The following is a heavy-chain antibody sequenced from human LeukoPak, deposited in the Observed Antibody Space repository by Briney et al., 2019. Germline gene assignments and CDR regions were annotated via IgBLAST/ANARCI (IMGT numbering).Heavy chain of an antibody. Sequence: GASVKVSCKASGYTFTSYGISWVRQAPGQGLEWMGWISAYNGNTNYAQKLQGRVTITSDTSASTAYMARRRLRSDDTAIYYFARVPRGSGSYPHDYWGQGTLATVSS. CDR1: GYTFTSYG. V-gene: IGHV1-18*01. CDR3: ARVPRGSGSYPHDY. J-gene: IGHJ4*02. D-gene: IGHD3-10*01. CDR2: ISAYNGNT.